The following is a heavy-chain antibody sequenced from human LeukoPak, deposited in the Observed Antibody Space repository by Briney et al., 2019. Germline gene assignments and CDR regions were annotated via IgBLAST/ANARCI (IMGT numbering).Heavy chain of an antibody. CDR1: GGSISSYY. CDR3: ARGDGGGVYDSSGYYYFDY. Sequence: PSETLSLTCTVSGGSISSYYWSWIRQPPGKGLEWIGDIYYSGSTNYNPSLKSRVTISVDTSKNQFSLKLSSVTAADTAVYYCARGDGGGVYDSSGYYYFDYWGQGTLVTVSS. V-gene: IGHV4-59*01. CDR2: IYYSGST. D-gene: IGHD3-22*01. J-gene: IGHJ4*02.